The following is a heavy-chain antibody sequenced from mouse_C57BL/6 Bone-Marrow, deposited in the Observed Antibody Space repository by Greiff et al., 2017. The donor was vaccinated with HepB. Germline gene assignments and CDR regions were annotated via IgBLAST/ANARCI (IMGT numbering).Heavy chain of an antibody. J-gene: IGHJ1*03. Sequence: VKLQQPGAELVMPGASVKLSCKASGYTFTSYWMHWVKQRPGQGLEWIGEIDPSDSYTNYNQKFKGKSTLTVDKSSSTAYMQLSSLTSEDSAVYYCANGGVSTVVATEHWYFDVWGTGTTVTVSS. CDR1: GYTFTSYW. V-gene: IGHV1-69*01. CDR3: ANGGVSTVVATEHWYFDV. CDR2: IDPSDSYT. D-gene: IGHD1-1*01.